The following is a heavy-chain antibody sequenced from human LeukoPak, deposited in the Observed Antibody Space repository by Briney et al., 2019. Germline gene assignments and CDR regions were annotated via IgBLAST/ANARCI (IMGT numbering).Heavy chain of an antibody. J-gene: IGHJ4*02. CDR2: SRNKANSYTT. V-gene: IGHV3-72*01. Sequence: GGSLRLSCAVSGFTFSDHYMDWVRQAPGKGLEWVGRSRNKANSYTTEYAASVKGRFTISRDDSKNSLYLQMNSLKTEDTALYYCARGGGGSPFDYWGQGTLVTVSS. CDR1: GFTFSDHY. CDR3: ARGGGGSPFDY. D-gene: IGHD3-10*01.